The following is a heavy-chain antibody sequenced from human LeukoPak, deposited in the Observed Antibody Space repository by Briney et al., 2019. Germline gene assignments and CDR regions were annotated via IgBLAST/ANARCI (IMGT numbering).Heavy chain of an antibody. CDR3: ARGSQIFDY. D-gene: IGHD6-19*01. CDR2: ISWNSGSI. Sequence: GRSLRLSCAASGFTFDDYAMHWVRQAPGKGLEWVSGISWNSGSIGYADSVKGRFTISRDNAKNSLYLQMNSLRAEDTAVYYCARGSQIFDYWGQGTLVTVSS. CDR1: GFTFDDYA. J-gene: IGHJ4*02. V-gene: IGHV3-9*01.